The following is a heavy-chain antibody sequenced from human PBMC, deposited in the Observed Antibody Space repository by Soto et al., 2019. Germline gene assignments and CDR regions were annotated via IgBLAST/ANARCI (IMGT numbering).Heavy chain of an antibody. Sequence: PGGSLRLSCVASVFTFISYAMSWVRQAPGKGLEWVSSITDTGGSTHYADSVKGRFIISRDYLKSTVFLEMNSPRAEDTAVYYCAKAGSVRSGYYFDYWGQGTLVTVSS. V-gene: IGHV3-23*01. CDR3: AKAGSVRSGYYFDY. CDR1: VFTFISYA. J-gene: IGHJ4*02. D-gene: IGHD3-10*01. CDR2: ITDTGGST.